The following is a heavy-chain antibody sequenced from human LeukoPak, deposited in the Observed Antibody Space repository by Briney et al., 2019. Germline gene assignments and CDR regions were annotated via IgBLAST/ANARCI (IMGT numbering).Heavy chain of an antibody. D-gene: IGHD3-3*01. Sequence: SGGPLRLSCAASGFTFSSYSMNWVRQAPGKGLEWVSSISGSSDYIYYADSVKGRFTISRDNAKNSLYLQMHSLRAEDTAVYYCVRDRGWLQLEYYFDYWGQGTLVTVSS. V-gene: IGHV3-21*01. J-gene: IGHJ4*02. CDR1: GFTFSSYS. CDR2: ISGSSDYI. CDR3: VRDRGWLQLEYYFDY.